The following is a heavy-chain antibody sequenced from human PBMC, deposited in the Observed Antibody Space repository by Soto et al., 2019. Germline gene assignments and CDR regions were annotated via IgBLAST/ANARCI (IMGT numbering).Heavy chain of an antibody. V-gene: IGHV3-48*03. CDR1: GFISSNYE. D-gene: IGHD4-17*01. J-gene: IGHJ4*02. CDR2: ISSSGTRI. Sequence: PGGSLRLSCAASGFISSNYEMTWVRQAPGKGLEWVSYISSSGTRIYYADSVKGRFTISRDNAKNSLYLQMNSLRAEDTAIYYCARDYNYGDYYWGQGTLVTVSS. CDR3: ARDYNYGDYY.